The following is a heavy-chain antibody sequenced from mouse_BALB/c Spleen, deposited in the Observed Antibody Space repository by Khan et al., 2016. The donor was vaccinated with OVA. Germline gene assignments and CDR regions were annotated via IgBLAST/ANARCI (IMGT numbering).Heavy chain of an antibody. V-gene: IGHV3-6*02. D-gene: IGHD3-3*01. Sequence: EVKLQESGPGLVKPSQSLSLTCSVTGYSITSGYYWNWIRQFPGNRLEWMAYKVYGGNNNYNPSLKNRISITRDTSKNPFFLQLNSVTAEDTGTYYCARGGQSFDHWGHGTLVTVSA. CDR1: GYSITSGYY. CDR3: ARGGQSFDH. J-gene: IGHJ3*01. CDR2: KVYGGNN.